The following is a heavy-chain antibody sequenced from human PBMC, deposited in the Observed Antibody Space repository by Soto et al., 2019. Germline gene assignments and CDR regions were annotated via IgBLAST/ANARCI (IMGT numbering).Heavy chain of an antibody. Sequence: EVRLLESGGGLVQPGGSLRLSCAASGFTFSSYAMSWVRQAPGKGLEWVSTISGSGGGTYYADSMKGRFTISRDNSKNTLXXXXXXXXVXXXXXXXXXXXSXHWGQGTLVTVSS. CDR2: ISGSGGGT. CDR1: GFTFSSYA. J-gene: IGHJ5*02. V-gene: IGHV3-23*01. CDR3: XXXSXH.